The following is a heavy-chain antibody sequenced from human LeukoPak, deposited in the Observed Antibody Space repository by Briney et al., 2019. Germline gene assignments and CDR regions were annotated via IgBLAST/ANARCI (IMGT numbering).Heavy chain of an antibody. Sequence: SETLSLTCTVSGGSISSYYWSWIRQPPGEGLEWIGYIYTSGSTNYNPSLKSRVTISVDTSKNQFSLKLSSVTAADTAVYYCARRATYYDFWSGYYTGYFDYWGQGTLVAVSS. D-gene: IGHD3-3*01. CDR3: ARRATYYDFWSGYYTGYFDY. CDR2: IYTSGST. J-gene: IGHJ4*02. V-gene: IGHV4-4*09. CDR1: GGSISSYY.